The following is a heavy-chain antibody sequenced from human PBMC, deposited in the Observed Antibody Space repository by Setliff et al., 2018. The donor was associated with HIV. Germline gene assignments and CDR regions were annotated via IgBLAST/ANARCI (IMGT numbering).Heavy chain of an antibody. D-gene: IGHD3-10*01. Sequence: SETLSLTCAVYGRSLSSYYWGWIRLPPGKGLEWIGSMYYRGTTYNNPSLKSRVTFSADTSKNQFSLNLNSVTATDTAVYFCARQGLTMNPGVPAPILYFFDYWGQGILVTVSS. CDR1: GRSLSSYY. CDR3: ARQGLTMNPGVPAPILYFFDY. J-gene: IGHJ4*02. CDR2: MYYRGTT. V-gene: IGHV4-39*01.